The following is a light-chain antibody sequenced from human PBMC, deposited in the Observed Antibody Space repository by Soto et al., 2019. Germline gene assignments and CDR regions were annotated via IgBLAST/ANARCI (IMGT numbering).Light chain of an antibody. CDR2: RDS. J-gene: IGLJ2*01. CDR1: NIGSKN. V-gene: IGLV3-9*01. CDR3: QVWDSIHVV. Sequence: SYELTQPLSVSVALGQTARITCGGNNIGSKNVHWYQQKPGQAPVLVIYRDSNRPSGIPERFSGSNSGNTATLTISRAQAGDEADYYCQVWDSIHVVFGGGTKVTVL.